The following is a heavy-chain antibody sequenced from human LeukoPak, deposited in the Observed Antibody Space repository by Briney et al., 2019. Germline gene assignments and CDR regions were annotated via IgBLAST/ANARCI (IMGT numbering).Heavy chain of an antibody. CDR3: ARVRYFDEPDDY. D-gene: IGHD3-9*01. CDR1: GFTFSSYS. V-gene: IGHV3-48*02. Sequence: GGSLRLSCAASGFTFSSYSMNWVRQAPGKGLEWVSYISSSSTIYYADSVKGRFTISRDNAKNSLYLQMNSLRDEDTAVYYCARVRYFDEPDDYWGQGTLVTVSS. J-gene: IGHJ4*02. CDR2: ISSSSTI.